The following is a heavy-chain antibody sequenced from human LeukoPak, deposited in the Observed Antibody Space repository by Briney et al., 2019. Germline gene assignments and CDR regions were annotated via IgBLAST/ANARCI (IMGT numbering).Heavy chain of an antibody. CDR3: AKDRGGGNLDFDY. D-gene: IGHD2-15*01. Sequence: GSLRLSCAASGFTFSSYAMTWVRQAPGKGVEWVSVISGSGGRTYYADSVKGRFTISRDNSKNTLYLQMSSLRAEDTAVYYCAKDRGGGNLDFDYWGQGTLVTVSS. J-gene: IGHJ4*02. CDR1: GFTFSSYA. V-gene: IGHV3-23*01. CDR2: ISGSGGRT.